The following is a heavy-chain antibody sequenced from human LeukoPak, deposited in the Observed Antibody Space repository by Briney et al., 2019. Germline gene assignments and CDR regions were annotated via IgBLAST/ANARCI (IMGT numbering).Heavy chain of an antibody. Sequence: GGSLRLSCAASGFTFSSYAMSWVRQAPGKGVEWVSAISGSGGSTYYADSVKGRFTISRDNSKNTLYLQMNSLRAEDTAVYYCAKSGLRFLEWNYYGMDVWGQGTTVTVSS. J-gene: IGHJ6*02. CDR3: AKSGLRFLEWNYYGMDV. V-gene: IGHV3-23*01. D-gene: IGHD3-3*01. CDR2: ISGSGGST. CDR1: GFTFSSYA.